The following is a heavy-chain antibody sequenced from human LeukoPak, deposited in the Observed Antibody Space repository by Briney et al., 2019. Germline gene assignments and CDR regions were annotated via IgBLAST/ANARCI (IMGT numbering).Heavy chain of an antibody. V-gene: IGHV5-10-1*01. J-gene: IGHJ4*02. CDR3: ARLPDVPTSGWTSDY. Sequence: GESLKISCKGSGYSFTSYWISWVGQMPGKGLEWMGRIDPSDSYTNYSPSFQGHVTISADKSISTAYLQWSSLKASDTAMYYCARLPDVPTSGWTSDYWGQGTLVTVSS. D-gene: IGHD6-19*01. CDR1: GYSFTSYW. CDR2: IDPSDSYT.